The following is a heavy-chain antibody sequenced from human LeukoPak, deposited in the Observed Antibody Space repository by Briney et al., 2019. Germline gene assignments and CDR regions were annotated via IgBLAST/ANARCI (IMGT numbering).Heavy chain of an antibody. CDR2: ITTNTGNP. CDR3: ARGASTIRFDY. J-gene: IGHJ4*02. Sequence: ASVKVSCNASGYTFTTHSINWLRQAPGQGLEWMRWITTNTGNPTYAQGFTGRFVFSLDTSVSTAYLQISSLKAEDTAVYYCARGASTIRFDYWGQGTLVTVSS. CDR1: GYTFTTHS. D-gene: IGHD5-24*01. V-gene: IGHV7-4-1*02.